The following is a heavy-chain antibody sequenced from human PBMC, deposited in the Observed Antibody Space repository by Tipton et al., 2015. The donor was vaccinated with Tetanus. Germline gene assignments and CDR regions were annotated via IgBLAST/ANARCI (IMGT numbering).Heavy chain of an antibody. CDR1: GFTLDNFG. J-gene: IGHJ6*02. V-gene: IGHV3-9*01. CDR3: ARYLFAYGMDV. CDR2: ITWNSGVI. Sequence: SLRLSCAASGFTLDNFGMHWVRQAPGKGLEWVSGITWNSGVIVYADSLKGRFTISRDHAKNTVYLQMNSLRAEDTAVYFCARYLFAYGMDVWGQGTTVTVSS.